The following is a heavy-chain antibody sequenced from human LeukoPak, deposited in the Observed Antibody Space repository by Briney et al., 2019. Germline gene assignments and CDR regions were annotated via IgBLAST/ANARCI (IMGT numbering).Heavy chain of an antibody. V-gene: IGHV4-4*07. CDR2: IYTSGST. D-gene: IGHD3-22*01. CDR3: ARGGGGYWKYYFDY. CDR1: GGSISTYY. J-gene: IGHJ4*02. Sequence: SETLSLTCTVSGGSISTYYWSWIRQPAGKGLEWIGRIYTSGSTNYNPPLKTRVTMSVDTSKNQFSLNLSSVTAADTAVYYCARGGGGYWKYYFDYWGQGTLVTVSS.